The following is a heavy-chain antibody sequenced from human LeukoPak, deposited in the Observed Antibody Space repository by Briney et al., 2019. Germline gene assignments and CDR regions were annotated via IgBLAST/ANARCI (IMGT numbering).Heavy chain of an antibody. CDR3: ARGIVVVPAAMSLGVDY. Sequence: LSLTCAVYGESFSGYYWSWIRQPPGKGLEWVSYISSSGSTIYYADSVKGRFTISRDNSKNTLYLQMNSLRAEDTAVYYCARGIVVVPAAMSLGVDYWGQGTLVTVPS. V-gene: IGHV3-11*04. CDR2: ISSSGSTI. J-gene: IGHJ4*02. D-gene: IGHD2-2*01. CDR1: GESFSGYY.